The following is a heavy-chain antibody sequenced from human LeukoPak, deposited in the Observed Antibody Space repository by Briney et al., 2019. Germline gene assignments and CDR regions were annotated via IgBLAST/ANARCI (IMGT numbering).Heavy chain of an antibody. V-gene: IGHV1-69*05. CDR3: AKELLWFDS. Sequence: SVRVSCKASGGTFSSYYISWVRQAPGQGLEWMGRIGLLFGTANYAQNFQGRVTITTDESKSTAYMELSSLRSEDTAVYYCAKELLWFDSWGQGTLVTVSS. CDR2: IGLLFGTA. D-gene: IGHD3-10*01. CDR1: GGTFSSYY. J-gene: IGHJ5*01.